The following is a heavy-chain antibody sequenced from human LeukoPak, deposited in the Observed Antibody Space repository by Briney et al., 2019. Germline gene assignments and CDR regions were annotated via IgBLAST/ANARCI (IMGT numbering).Heavy chain of an antibody. V-gene: IGHV3-21*04. Sequence: GGSLRLSCAASGFTFSSYSMNWVRQAPGKGLEWVSSISSSSSYIYYADSVKGRFTISRDNAKNSLYLQMNSLRSDDTAVYYCARGPDEWLVLPLTWFDPWGQGTLVTVSS. J-gene: IGHJ5*02. CDR3: ARGPDEWLVLPLTWFDP. CDR1: GFTFSSYS. CDR2: ISSSSSYI. D-gene: IGHD6-19*01.